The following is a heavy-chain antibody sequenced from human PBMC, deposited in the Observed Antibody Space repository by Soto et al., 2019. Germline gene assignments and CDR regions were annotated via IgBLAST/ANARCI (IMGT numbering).Heavy chain of an antibody. D-gene: IGHD2-21*02. CDR1: GYSFTSYW. Sequence: PGESLKISCKGSGYSFTSYWISWVRQMPGKGLEWMGRIDPSDSYTNYSPSFQGHVTISADKSTSTAYLQWSSLKASDTAMYYCARSIVVVTASGYYYGMDVWGQGTTVTVSS. V-gene: IGHV5-10-1*01. J-gene: IGHJ6*02. CDR3: ARSIVVVTASGYYYGMDV. CDR2: IDPSDSYT.